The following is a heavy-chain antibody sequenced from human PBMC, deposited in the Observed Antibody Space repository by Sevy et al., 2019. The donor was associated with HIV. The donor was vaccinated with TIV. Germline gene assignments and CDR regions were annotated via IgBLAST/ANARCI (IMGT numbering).Heavy chain of an antibody. Sequence: GGSLRLSCAASGFTFSDYYMSWIRQAPGKGLEWVSYISSSGSAIYYADSVKGRFTISRDNAKNSLYLQMNSLRAEDMAVYYCARVRPGDAFDIWGQGTMVTVSS. CDR1: GFTFSDYY. CDR3: ARVRPGDAFDI. V-gene: IGHV3-11*01. CDR2: ISSSGSAI. D-gene: IGHD3-16*01. J-gene: IGHJ3*02.